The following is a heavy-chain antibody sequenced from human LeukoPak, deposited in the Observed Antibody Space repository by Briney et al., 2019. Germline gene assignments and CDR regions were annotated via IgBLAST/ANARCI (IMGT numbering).Heavy chain of an antibody. J-gene: IGHJ4*02. CDR1: GGTFSSYA. CDR3: AREGDYYDSSGYWAY. V-gene: IGHV1-69*01. Sequence: SVKVSCKASGGTFSSYAISWVRQAPGQGLEWMVGIIPIFGTANYAQKFQGRVTITADESTSTAYMELSSLRSEDTAVYYCAREGDYYDSSGYWAYWGQGTLVTVSS. CDR2: IIPIFGTA. D-gene: IGHD3-22*01.